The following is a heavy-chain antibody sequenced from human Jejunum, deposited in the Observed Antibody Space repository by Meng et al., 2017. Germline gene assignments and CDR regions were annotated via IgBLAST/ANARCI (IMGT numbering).Heavy chain of an antibody. CDR2: TYYRSKWYN. CDR3: ARAREGGWYFDL. CDR1: GDSVSSNSAA. V-gene: IGHV6-1*01. D-gene: IGHD1-26*01. Sequence: QAQLHPSGPGMVNPPQTLSLYSAISGDSVSSNSAAWNWIRQSPSRGLEWLGRTYYRSKWYNDYAVAVKSRITINPDTSKNQFSLQLNSVTPEDTAVYYCARAREGGWYFDLWGRGTLVTVSS. J-gene: IGHJ2*01.